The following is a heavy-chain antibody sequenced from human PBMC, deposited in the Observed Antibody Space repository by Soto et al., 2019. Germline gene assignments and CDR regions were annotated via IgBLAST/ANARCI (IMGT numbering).Heavy chain of an antibody. Sequence: ETLSLTCTVSGGSISSSSYYWGWIRQPPGKGLEWIGSIYYSGSTYYNPSLKSRVTISVDTSKNQFSLKLSCVTAPDTAVYDCAGIRCYPSVSWFDPWGQGTLVRVSS. V-gene: IGHV4-39*01. CDR1: GGSISSSSYY. CDR2: IYYSGST. D-gene: IGHD4-17*01. CDR3: AGIRCYPSVSWFDP. J-gene: IGHJ5*02.